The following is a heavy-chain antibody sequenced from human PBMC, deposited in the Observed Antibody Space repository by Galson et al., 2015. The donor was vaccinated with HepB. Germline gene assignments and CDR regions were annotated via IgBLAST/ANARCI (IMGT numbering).Heavy chain of an antibody. J-gene: IGHJ3*02. CDR2: IESKSDGGTI. CDR3: TTGDDSSGNHAFDM. CDR1: GITFTNAW. Sequence: SLRLSCAASGITFTNAWMSWARQAPGKGLEWVGRIESKSDGGTIDYAAPVKGRFTISRDDSKNTLYLQMNSLKTEDTAVYYCTTGDDSSGNHAFDMWGQGTMVTVSP. D-gene: IGHD3-22*01. V-gene: IGHV3-15*04.